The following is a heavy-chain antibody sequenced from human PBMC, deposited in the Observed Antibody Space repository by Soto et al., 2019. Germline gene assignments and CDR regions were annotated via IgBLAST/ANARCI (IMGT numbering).Heavy chain of an antibody. D-gene: IGHD6-13*01. V-gene: IGHV1-18*01. J-gene: IGHJ4*02. CDR3: ARDAAAGLNDY. CDR2: ISAYNGNT. Sequence: QVQLVQSGAEVKKPGASVKVSCKASGYTFTSYGISWVRQAPVQGLEWMGWISAYNGNTKYVQKFQGRVTMTTDTATSTAYMELRSLRSDDTAVYYCARDAAAGLNDYWGQGTLVTVSS. CDR1: GYTFTSYG.